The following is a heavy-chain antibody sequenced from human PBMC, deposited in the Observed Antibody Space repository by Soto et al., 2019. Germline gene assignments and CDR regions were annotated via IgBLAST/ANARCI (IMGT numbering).Heavy chain of an antibody. CDR1: GFSFSGYA. CDR2: ITNNGGTT. Sequence: GGFLILSCAASGFSFSGYAMHWVRQAPGKGLEYVSSITNNGGTTYYANSVNGRFTISRDNSKNTLYLQMGSLRAEDMAVYYCVRVSITNNYDYWGQGTLVTVSS. V-gene: IGHV3-64*01. CDR3: VRVSITNNYDY. J-gene: IGHJ4*02. D-gene: IGHD3-3*01.